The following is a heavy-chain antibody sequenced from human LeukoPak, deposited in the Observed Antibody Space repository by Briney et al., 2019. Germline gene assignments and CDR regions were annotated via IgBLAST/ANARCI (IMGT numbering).Heavy chain of an antibody. CDR2: ISYDKSNR. D-gene: IGHD1-26*01. Sequence: GGSLRLSCAASGFTFSRYGMHWVRQAPGKGLEWVALISYDKSNRYYADSVKGRFTISRDNSKNTVYLQMNSLRTEDTAVYYCAKTVGASTFYYYMDVWGKGTTVTVTS. CDR3: AKTVGASTFYYYMDV. V-gene: IGHV3-30*18. CDR1: GFTFSRYG. J-gene: IGHJ6*03.